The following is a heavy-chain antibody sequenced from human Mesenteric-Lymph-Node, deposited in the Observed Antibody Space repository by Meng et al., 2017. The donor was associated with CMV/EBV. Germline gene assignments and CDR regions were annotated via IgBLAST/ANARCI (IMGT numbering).Heavy chain of an antibody. J-gene: IGHJ5*02. CDR1: GGSISSSYYY. CDR2: IHHSGRP. D-gene: IGHD3-3*01. CDR3: ARRRTDVLRFLERSGAGDSAWFDP. Sequence: SETLSLTCSVSGGSISSSYYYWGWIRQPPGKGLEWIGTIHHSGRPSYNLSLKSRLTISLDTSMNQFSLKLTSVTAADTAVYYCARRRTDVLRFLERSGAGDSAWFDPWGQGTQVTVSS. V-gene: IGHV4-39*07.